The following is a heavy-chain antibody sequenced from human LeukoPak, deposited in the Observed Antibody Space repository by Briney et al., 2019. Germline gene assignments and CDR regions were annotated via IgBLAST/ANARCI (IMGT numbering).Heavy chain of an antibody. V-gene: IGHV1-69*04. D-gene: IGHD2-2*01. Sequence: ASVKVSCKASRGTFSSYAISWVRQAPGQGLEWMGRVIPIIGLTNYTQKFQGRVTITADKSTSTAYMELSSLRSEDTAVYYCARFDSAYCSSTSCHDAFDIWGQWTMVTVSS. CDR2: VIPIIGLT. CDR3: ARFDSAYCSSTSCHDAFDI. CDR1: RGTFSSYA. J-gene: IGHJ3*02.